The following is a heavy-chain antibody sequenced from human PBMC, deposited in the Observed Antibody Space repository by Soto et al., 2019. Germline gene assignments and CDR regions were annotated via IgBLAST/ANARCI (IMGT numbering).Heavy chain of an antibody. Sequence: GSLRLSCAASGFTFSSYGMHWVRQAPGKGLEWVAVIWYDGSNKYYADSVKGRFTISRDNSKNTLYLQMNSLRAEDTAVYYCARDQITMGIPFAPPDYWGQGTLVTVSS. D-gene: IGHD3-3*01. CDR2: IWYDGSNK. CDR1: GFTFSSYG. J-gene: IGHJ4*02. V-gene: IGHV3-33*01. CDR3: ARDQITMGIPFAPPDY.